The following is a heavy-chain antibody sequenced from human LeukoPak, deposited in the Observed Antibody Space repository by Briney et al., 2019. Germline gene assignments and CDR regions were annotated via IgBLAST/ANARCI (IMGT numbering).Heavy chain of an antibody. CDR1: GGSISSYY. V-gene: IGHV4-59*01. CDR2: IYYSGST. J-gene: IGHJ6*04. CDR3: ARSAYSSSWYWPLQYYYYGMDV. Sequence: SETLSLTCTVSGGSISSYYWSWIRQPPGKGLEWIGYIYYSGSTNYNPSLKSRVTISVDTSKNQFSLKLSSVTAADTAVYYCARSAYSSSWYWPLQYYYYGMDVWGKGTTVTVSS. D-gene: IGHD6-13*01.